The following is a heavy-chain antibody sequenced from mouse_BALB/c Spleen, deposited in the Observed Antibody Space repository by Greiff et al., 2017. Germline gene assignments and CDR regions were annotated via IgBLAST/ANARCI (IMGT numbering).Heavy chain of an antibody. Sequence: EVQGVESGGGLVKPGGSLKLSCAASGFTFSSYAMSWVRQTPEKRLEWVATISSGGSYTYYPDSVKGRFTISRDNAKNTLYLQMSSLRSEDTAMYYCARQVDSSGYDYWGQGTTLTVSS. CDR2: ISSGGSYT. CDR1: GFTFSSYA. CDR3: ARQVDSSGYDY. D-gene: IGHD3-2*01. V-gene: IGHV5-9-3*01. J-gene: IGHJ2*01.